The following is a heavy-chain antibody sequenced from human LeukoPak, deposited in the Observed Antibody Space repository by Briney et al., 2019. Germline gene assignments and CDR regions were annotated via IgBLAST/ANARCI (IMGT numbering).Heavy chain of an antibody. CDR3: AKPPIAVAGTGLYFDY. Sequence: GGSLRLSCAASGFTFSSYAISWVRQAPGKGLEWASAISGSGGSTYYADSVKGRFTISRDNSKNTLYLQMNSLRAEDTAVYYCAKPPIAVAGTGLYFDYWGQGTLVTVSS. D-gene: IGHD6-19*01. CDR1: GFTFSSYA. CDR2: ISGSGGST. J-gene: IGHJ4*02. V-gene: IGHV3-23*01.